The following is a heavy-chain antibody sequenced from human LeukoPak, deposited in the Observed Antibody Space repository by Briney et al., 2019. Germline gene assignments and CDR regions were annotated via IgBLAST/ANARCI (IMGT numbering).Heavy chain of an antibody. CDR2: INHSGST. CDR1: GGSFSGYY. D-gene: IGHD3-10*01. V-gene: IGHV4-34*01. CDR3: ARTTTVRGTYYMDV. J-gene: IGHJ6*03. Sequence: PSETLSLTCAVYGGSFSGYYWSWIRQPPGKGLEWIGEINHSGSTNYNPSLKSRVTISLDTSKNQFSLKLRSVTAADTAVYYCARTTTVRGTYYMDVWGKGTTVTVSS.